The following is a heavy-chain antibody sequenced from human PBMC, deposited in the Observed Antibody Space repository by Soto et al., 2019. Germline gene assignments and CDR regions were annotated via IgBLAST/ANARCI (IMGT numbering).Heavy chain of an antibody. CDR3: ARGLVAYSNLDF. V-gene: IGHV1-3*05. Sequence: QVQLVQSGAAENNPGASVKISCKASGYTFTTYALHWVRQAPGQQGQRLEWLGRITAGNGKTTYSQKFQDRVTITRDAFATTAYMELSSLTSEDTAVYYCARGLVAYSNLDFWGQGTLVTVSS. CDR1: GYTFTTYA. CDR2: ITAGNGKT. D-gene: IGHD6-13*01. J-gene: IGHJ4*02.